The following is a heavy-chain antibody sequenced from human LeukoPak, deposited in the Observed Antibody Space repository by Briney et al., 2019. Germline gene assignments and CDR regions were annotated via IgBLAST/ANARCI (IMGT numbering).Heavy chain of an antibody. CDR3: AKDWGPMVANWFDP. CDR1: RFTFSSYA. Sequence: PGGSLRLSCAASRFTFSSYAMSWVRQAPGKGLEWVSAIGGSGGSTYYADSVKGRFTISRDNSKNTLYLQMNSLRAEDTAVYYCAKDWGPMVANWFDPWGQRTLVTASS. CDR2: IGGSGGST. V-gene: IGHV3-23*01. D-gene: IGHD3-16*01. J-gene: IGHJ5*02.